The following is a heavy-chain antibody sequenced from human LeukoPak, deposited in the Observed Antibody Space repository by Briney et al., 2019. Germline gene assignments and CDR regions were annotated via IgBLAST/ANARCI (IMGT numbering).Heavy chain of an antibody. CDR2: IYHSGST. V-gene: IGHV4-30-2*01. J-gene: IGHJ4*02. D-gene: IGHD6-19*01. CDR1: GVSISSGGYY. CDR3: ARDNEKVGGWYFYY. Sequence: SQTLSLTCTVSGVSISSGGYYWSWIRQPPGKGLEWIGNIYHSGSTYYNPSLKSRVTISVDKSKNQFSLKLSSVTAADTAVYYCARDNEKVGGWYFYYWGQGTLVTVSS.